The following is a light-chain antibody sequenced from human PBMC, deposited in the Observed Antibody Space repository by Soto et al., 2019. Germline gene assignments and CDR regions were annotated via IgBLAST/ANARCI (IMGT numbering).Light chain of an antibody. Sequence: QSALTQHASVSGSPGQSITISCTGTSSDVGGYNYVSWYQQHPGKAPKLMIYEVSNRPSGVSNRFSGSKSGNTASLTISGLQAEDEADYYCSSYTSSSTPYYVFGTGTKVTVL. J-gene: IGLJ1*01. CDR3: SSYTSSSTPYYV. CDR1: SSDVGGYNY. V-gene: IGLV2-14*01. CDR2: EVS.